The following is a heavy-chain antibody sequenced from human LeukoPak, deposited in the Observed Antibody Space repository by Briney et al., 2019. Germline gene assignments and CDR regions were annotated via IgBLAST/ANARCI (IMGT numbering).Heavy chain of an antibody. CDR2: IYYSGST. J-gene: IGHJ4*02. D-gene: IGHD6-13*01. Sequence: SETLSLTCTVSGGSISSYYWSWIRQPPGKGLEWIGYIYYSGSTNYNPSLKSRVTISVDTSKNQFSLKLSSVTAADTAVYYCARAGSSWDIDYWGQGTLVTVSS. CDR3: ARAGSSWDIDY. V-gene: IGHV4-59*01. CDR1: GGSISSYY.